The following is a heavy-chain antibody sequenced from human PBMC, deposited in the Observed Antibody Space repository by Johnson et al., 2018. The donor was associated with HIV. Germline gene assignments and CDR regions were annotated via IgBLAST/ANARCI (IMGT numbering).Heavy chain of an antibody. D-gene: IGHD1-26*01. CDR2: IGTAGDT. J-gene: IGHJ3*02. CDR3: AREGAWEVRPGAFDI. V-gene: IGHV3-13*01. CDR1: GFTFSSYA. Sequence: VQLVESGGGLVQPGGSLKLSCAASGFTFSSYAMHWVRQATGKGLEWVSAIGTAGDTYYPGSVKGRFTISRENAKNSLYLQMNSLRVEDTAVYYCAREGAWEVRPGAFDIWGQGTMVTVSS.